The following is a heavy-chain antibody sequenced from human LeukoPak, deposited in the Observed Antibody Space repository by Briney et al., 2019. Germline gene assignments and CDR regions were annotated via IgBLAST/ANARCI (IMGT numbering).Heavy chain of an antibody. D-gene: IGHD6-13*01. J-gene: IGHJ6*02. CDR3: ARDSSSWYFGSYGMDV. Sequence: GASVKVSCKASGYTFTSYAMDGVCQAPGQRLEWMGWTNAGNGNTKYSQKFQGRVTITRDTSASTAYMELSSLRSEDTAVYYCARDSSSWYFGSYGMDVWGQGTTVTVSS. CDR1: GYTFTSYA. V-gene: IGHV1-3*01. CDR2: TNAGNGNT.